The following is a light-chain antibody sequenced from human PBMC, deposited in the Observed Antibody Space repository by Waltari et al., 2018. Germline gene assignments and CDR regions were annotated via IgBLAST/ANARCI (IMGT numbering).Light chain of an antibody. J-gene: IGLJ2*01. CDR1: SGDIGAYNS. CDR2: DVN. CDR3: NSFAGSDTVV. Sequence: QSALTQPPSASGSPGQSVTISCTGTSGDIGAYNSVNWYRQHPGKVPKLMIYDVNRPPSGVPDRFAGSKSGNTASLTVSGLQPEDEAVYYCNSFAGSDTVVFGGGTTLTVL. V-gene: IGLV2-8*01.